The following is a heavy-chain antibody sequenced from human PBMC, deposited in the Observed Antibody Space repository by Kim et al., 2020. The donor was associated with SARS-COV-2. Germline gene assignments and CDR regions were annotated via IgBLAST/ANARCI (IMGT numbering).Heavy chain of an antibody. CDR3: ARHDYGDYKWFDP. CDR1: GGSISSSSYY. D-gene: IGHD4-17*01. V-gene: IGHV4-39*01. CDR2: IYYSGST. Sequence: SETLSLTCTVSGGSISSSSYYWGWIRQPPGKGLEWIGSIYYSGSTYYNPSLKSRVTISVDTSKNQFSLKLSSVTASDTAVYYCARHDYGDYKWFDPWGQG. J-gene: IGHJ5*02.